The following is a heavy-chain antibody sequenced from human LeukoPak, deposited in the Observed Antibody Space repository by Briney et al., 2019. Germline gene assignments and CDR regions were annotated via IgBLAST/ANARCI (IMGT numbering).Heavy chain of an antibody. CDR2: IYYSGST. D-gene: IGHD1-14*01. Sequence: PSETLSLTCTVSGGSISIYYWSWIRQPPGKGLEWIGYIYYSGSTNYNPSLKSRVTISVDTSKNQFSLKLSSGTAADTAVYYCARNRVSFDYWGQGTLVTVSS. V-gene: IGHV4-59*08. CDR1: GGSISIYY. CDR3: ARNRVSFDY. J-gene: IGHJ4*02.